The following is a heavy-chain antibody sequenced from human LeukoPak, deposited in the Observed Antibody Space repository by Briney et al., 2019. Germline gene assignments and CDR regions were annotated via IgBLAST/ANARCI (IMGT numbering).Heavy chain of an antibody. CDR1: GYTFTDYY. CDR2: VDPEDGET. D-gene: IGHD3-3*01. CDR3: AKLGNDFWSGYPSRTFDY. V-gene: IGHV1-69-2*01. J-gene: IGHJ4*02. Sequence: ATVKISCKVSGYTFTDYYMHWVQQAPGKGLEWMGLVDPEDGETIYAEKFQGRVTITADTSTDTAYMELSSLRSEDTAVYYCAKLGNDFWSGYPSRTFDYWGQGTLVTVSS.